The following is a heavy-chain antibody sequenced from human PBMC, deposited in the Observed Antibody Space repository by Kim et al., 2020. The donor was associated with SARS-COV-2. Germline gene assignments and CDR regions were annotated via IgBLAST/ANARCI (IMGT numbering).Heavy chain of an antibody. Sequence: SETLSLTCTVSGGSISSSRYYWGWIRQPPGKGLEWIGSIYYSGSTYYNPSLKSRVTMSVDTSKNQFSLKVSSVTAADSAVYYCASQDILATIYAFDIWGQGTMVTVSS. V-gene: IGHV4-39*01. CDR1: GGSISSSRYY. D-gene: IGHD5-12*01. CDR2: IYYSGST. CDR3: ASQDILATIYAFDI. J-gene: IGHJ3*02.